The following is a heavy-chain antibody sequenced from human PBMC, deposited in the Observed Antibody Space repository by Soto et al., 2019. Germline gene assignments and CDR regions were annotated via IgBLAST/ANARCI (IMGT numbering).Heavy chain of an antibody. Sequence: GESLKISCKGSGYSFTSYWIGWVRQMPGKGLEWMGIIYPGDSDTRYSPSFQGQVTISADKSISTAYLQWSSLKASDTAMYYCARQGIAAAGDYYSYYYAMDVWGQGTTVTVSS. CDR1: GYSFTSYW. CDR2: IYPGDSDT. J-gene: IGHJ6*02. D-gene: IGHD6-13*01. V-gene: IGHV5-51*01. CDR3: ARQGIAAAGDYYSYYYAMDV.